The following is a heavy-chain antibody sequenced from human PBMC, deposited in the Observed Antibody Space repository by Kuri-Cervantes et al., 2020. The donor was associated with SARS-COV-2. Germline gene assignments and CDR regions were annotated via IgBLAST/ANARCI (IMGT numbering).Heavy chain of an antibody. CDR1: GGSISSSSYY. Sequence: ESLKISCTVSGGSISSSSYYWGWIRQPPGKGLEWIGSIYYSGCTYYNPSLKSRVTISVDTSKNQFSLKLSSVTAADTAVYYCARHPPGYYDSSGYYDYWGQGTLVTVSS. CDR3: ARHPPGYYDSSGYYDY. D-gene: IGHD3-22*01. V-gene: IGHV4-39*01. CDR2: IYYSGCT. J-gene: IGHJ4*02.